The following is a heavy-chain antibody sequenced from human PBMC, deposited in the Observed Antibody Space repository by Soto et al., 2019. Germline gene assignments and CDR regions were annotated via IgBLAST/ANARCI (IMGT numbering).Heavy chain of an antibody. CDR3: ARDLSGSAAASDY. V-gene: IGHV3-33*01. J-gene: IGHJ4*02. CDR2: IWYDGSNK. Sequence: GGSLRLSCAASGFTFSSYGMHWVRQAPGKGLEWVAVIWYDGSNKYYADSVKGRFTISRDNSKNTLYLQMNSLRAEDTAVYYCARDLSGSAAASDYWGQGTLVTVSS. D-gene: IGHD6-13*01. CDR1: GFTFSSYG.